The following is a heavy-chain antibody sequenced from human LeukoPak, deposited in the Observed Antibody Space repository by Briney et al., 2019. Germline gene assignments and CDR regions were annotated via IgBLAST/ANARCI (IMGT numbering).Heavy chain of an antibody. J-gene: IGHJ4*02. CDR3: ARDESANWGSGFWDY. Sequence: GGSLRLSCAASGFTFSSYAMHWVRQAPGKGLEWVAVISYDGSNKYYADSVKGRFTISRDNSKNTLYLQMNSLRAEDTAVYYCARDESANWGSGFWDYWGQGTLVTVSS. CDR2: ISYDGSNK. CDR1: GFTFSSYA. V-gene: IGHV3-30-3*01. D-gene: IGHD7-27*01.